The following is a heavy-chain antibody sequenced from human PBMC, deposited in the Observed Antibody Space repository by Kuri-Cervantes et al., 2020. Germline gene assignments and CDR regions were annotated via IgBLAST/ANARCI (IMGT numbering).Heavy chain of an antibody. Sequence: GGSLRLSCAASGFTFSSYGMHWVRQAPGKGLEWVAVIWYDGSNKYYADSVKGRFTISRDNSKNTLYLQMNSLRAEDAAVYYCGGGYYDSSGYYLGVGYWGQGTLVTVSS. J-gene: IGHJ4*02. D-gene: IGHD3-22*01. CDR2: IWYDGSNK. V-gene: IGHV3-33*01. CDR1: GFTFSSYG. CDR3: GGGYYDSSGYYLGVGY.